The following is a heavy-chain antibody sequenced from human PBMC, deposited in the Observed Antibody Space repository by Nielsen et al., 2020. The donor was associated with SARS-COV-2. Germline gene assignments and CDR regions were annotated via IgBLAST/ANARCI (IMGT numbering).Heavy chain of an antibody. CDR3: AIQGVGYYYDSSGGKIDY. CDR1: GGSISSSSYY. D-gene: IGHD3-22*01. V-gene: IGHV4-39*07. Sequence: GSLRLSCTVSGGSISSSSYYWGWIRQPPGKGLEWIGSIYYSGSTYYNPSLKSRVTISVDTSKNQFSLKLSSVTAADTAVYYCAIQGVGYYYDSSGGKIDYWGQGTLVTVSS. J-gene: IGHJ4*02. CDR2: IYYSGST.